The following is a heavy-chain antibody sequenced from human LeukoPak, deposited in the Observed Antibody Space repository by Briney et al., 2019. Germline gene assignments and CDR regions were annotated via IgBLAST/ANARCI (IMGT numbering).Heavy chain of an antibody. V-gene: IGHV4-39*01. Sequence: PSATLSLTRAVSGDSISSYNHYSVWIRPPPGKGLEWLGSICYGGTTHDNPSFKSRVTISVDTSKNQFSLKLSSVTAADTAVYYCARGRIADGNWFDPWGQGTLVTVSS. J-gene: IGHJ5*02. CDR1: GDSISSYNHY. D-gene: IGHD6-13*01. CDR2: ICYGGTT. CDR3: ARGRIADGNWFDP.